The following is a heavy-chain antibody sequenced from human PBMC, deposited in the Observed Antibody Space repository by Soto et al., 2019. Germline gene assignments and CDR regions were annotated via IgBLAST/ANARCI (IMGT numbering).Heavy chain of an antibody. CDR1: GFDFSNYW. CDR2: INGDGSDI. D-gene: IGHD4-17*01. J-gene: IGHJ5*02. CDR3: ARDQTTGDWFDA. Sequence: EVQLVQSGGGLVQPGGSLRLSCGASGFDFSNYWMHWIRQDPGKGLVWVSRINGDGSDIKYADSVKGRFTISRDNAKNTVDLQMNSLRVEDTAVYYCARDQTTGDWFDAWGQGTLVTVSS. V-gene: IGHV3-74*03.